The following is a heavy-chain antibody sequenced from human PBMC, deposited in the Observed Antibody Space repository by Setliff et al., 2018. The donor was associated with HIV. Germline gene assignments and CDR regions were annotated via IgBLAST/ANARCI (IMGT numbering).Heavy chain of an antibody. V-gene: IGHV4-61*09. D-gene: IGHD3-22*01. CDR3: ARKFMIVHPAFDY. CDR2: IYTSGST. J-gene: IGHJ4*02. CDR1: GGSISSGNYY. Sequence: PSETLSLTCTVSGGSISSGNYYWSWIRQPAGKGLEWIGHIYTSGSTNYNPSLKSRVTISVDTSKNQFSLKLSSVTAADTAVYYCARKFMIVHPAFDYWGQGTLVTVSS.